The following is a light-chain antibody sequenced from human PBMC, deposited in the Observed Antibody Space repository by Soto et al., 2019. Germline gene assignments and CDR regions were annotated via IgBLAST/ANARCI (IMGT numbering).Light chain of an antibody. Sequence: SYELTQPPSVSVAPGQTARITCGVNNIESKSVHWYQQRPGQAPVLVIYVDSDRPPGIPDRFSASTSGNTAALTISRVEAGDEADYYCQVWDTISDHYVFGSGTKVTVL. CDR3: QVWDTISDHYV. CDR2: VDS. J-gene: IGLJ1*01. CDR1: NIESKS. V-gene: IGLV3-21*02.